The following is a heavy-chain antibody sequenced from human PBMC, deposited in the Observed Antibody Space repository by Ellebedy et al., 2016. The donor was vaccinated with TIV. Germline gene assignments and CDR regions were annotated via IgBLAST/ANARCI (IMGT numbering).Heavy chain of an antibody. J-gene: IGHJ2*01. Sequence: GESLKISCAASGFIFSSYPLHSLRLAPGQGLSSVSSINSYGSSTSYADSVKGRFTISRDNAKNTLYRQMNSLRAEDTAVYYCARDGDRYSSCPTYWGRGTLVTVSS. CDR2: INSYGSST. CDR3: ARDGDRYSSCPTY. CDR1: GFIFSSYP. V-gene: IGHV3-74*01. D-gene: IGHD6-13*01.